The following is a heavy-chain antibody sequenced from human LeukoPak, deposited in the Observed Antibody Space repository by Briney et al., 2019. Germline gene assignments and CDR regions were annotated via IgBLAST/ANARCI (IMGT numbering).Heavy chain of an antibody. J-gene: IGHJ4*02. V-gene: IGHV4-61*01. Sequence: SETLSLTCTVSGDSISSSSYYWTWIRQPPGKGLEWIGYIYYSGSTNYHPSLKSRVTISVDTSKKQFSLQLSSVTAADTAVYYCARGLLVGNTGYYFDYWGQGTLVTVSS. CDR2: IYYSGST. CDR1: GDSISSSSYY. D-gene: IGHD1-26*01. CDR3: ARGLLVGNTGYYFDY.